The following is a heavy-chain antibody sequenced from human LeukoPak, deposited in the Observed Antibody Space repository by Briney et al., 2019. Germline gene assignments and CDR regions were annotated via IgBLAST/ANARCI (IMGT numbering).Heavy chain of an antibody. CDR1: GGSISSSSYY. D-gene: IGHD2-2*01. J-gene: IGHJ4*02. V-gene: IGHV4-39*01. Sequence: SETLSLTCTVSGGSISSSSYYWGWIRQPPGKGLGWIGSIYYSGSTYYNQSLKSRLTISVDTSKNQFSLKLSSVTAADTAVYYCARLGGDIVVVPAAIFFDYGGQGTLGTGSS. CDR2: IYYSGST. CDR3: ARLGGDIVVVPAAIFFDY.